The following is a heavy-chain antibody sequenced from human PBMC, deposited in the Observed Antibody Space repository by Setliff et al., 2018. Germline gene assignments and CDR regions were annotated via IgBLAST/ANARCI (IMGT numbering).Heavy chain of an antibody. D-gene: IGHD2-2*01. V-gene: IGHV3-33*01. CDR3: VRGEMFSTSPRAD. CDR1: GFTFRNYG. J-gene: IGHJ4*02. CDR2: IWFDGNNK. Sequence: PGGSLRLSCAASGFTFRNYGMHWVRQAPGKGPEWVAVIWFDGNNKDHADSVKGRFTISRDNSKNTLYLQMDSLRVEDTAVYYCVRGEMFSTSPRADWGQGTQVTVSS.